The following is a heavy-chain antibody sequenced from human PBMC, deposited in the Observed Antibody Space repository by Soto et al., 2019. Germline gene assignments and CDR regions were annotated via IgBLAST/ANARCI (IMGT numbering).Heavy chain of an antibody. D-gene: IGHD1-7*01. V-gene: IGHV1-69*13. CDR1: GGTFSSYA. CDR3: ARRKAGTHTYYFCYGMDV. CDR2: IIPIFGTA. Sequence: SVKVSCKASGGTFSSYAISWVRQAPGQGLEWMGGIIPIFGTANYAQKFQGRVTITADESTSTAYMELSSLRSEDTAVYYCARRKAGTHTYYFCYGMDVWGQGTTVTVSS. J-gene: IGHJ6*02.